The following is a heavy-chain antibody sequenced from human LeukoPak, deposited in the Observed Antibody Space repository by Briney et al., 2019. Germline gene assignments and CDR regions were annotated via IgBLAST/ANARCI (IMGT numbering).Heavy chain of an antibody. Sequence: ASVKVSCKASGYTFTGYFMHWVRQAPGQGLEWMGRINPNSGDTNYAQKFQGRVTMTRDTSISTAYMELSSLRSDDTAVYYCARTPTGGDIDYWGQGTLVTVSS. D-gene: IGHD2-21*02. J-gene: IGHJ4*02. CDR3: ARTPTGGDIDY. CDR1: GYTFTGYF. V-gene: IGHV1-2*06. CDR2: INPNSGDT.